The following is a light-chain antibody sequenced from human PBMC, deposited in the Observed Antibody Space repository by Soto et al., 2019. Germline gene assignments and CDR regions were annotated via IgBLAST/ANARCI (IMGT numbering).Light chain of an antibody. Sequence: IVLMQSPGTLYLSHRERDHLCCRASQSVSSSYLAWCQQKPGQAPRLLIYGASSRATGIPDRFSGSGSGTDFTLTINRLEPEDFAVYYCQQYGSSITFGQGTRLEI. CDR2: GAS. J-gene: IGKJ5*01. V-gene: IGKV3-20*01. CDR3: QQYGSSIT. CDR1: QSVSSSY.